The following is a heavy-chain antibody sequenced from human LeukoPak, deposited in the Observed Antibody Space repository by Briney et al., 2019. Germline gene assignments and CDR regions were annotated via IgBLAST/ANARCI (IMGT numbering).Heavy chain of an antibody. CDR1: GFASSTEN. CDR3: VRSGAYGAHNP. V-gene: IGHV3-48*01. D-gene: IGHD4-17*01. CDR2: ISSRSTTI. Sequence: GGSLRLSCAASGFASSTENMNWARQAPGRGLEWVSYISSRSTTIYYADSVKGRFTISRDNAKNSLFLQMNSLRAEDTAMYYCVRSGAYGAHNPWGQGTLVTVSS. J-gene: IGHJ5*02.